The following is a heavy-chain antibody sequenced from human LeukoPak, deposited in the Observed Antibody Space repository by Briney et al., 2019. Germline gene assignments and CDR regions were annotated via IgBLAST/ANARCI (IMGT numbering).Heavy chain of an antibody. V-gene: IGHV3-21*01. D-gene: IGHD4-23*01. CDR3: ARTTTVVTDYFDY. J-gene: IGHJ4*02. CDR1: GFTFSSYS. CDR2: ISSSSSYI. Sequence: GRSLRLSCAASGFTFSSYSMNWVRQAPGKGLEWVSSISSSSSYIYYADSVKGRFTISRDNAKNSLYLQMNSLRAEDTAVYYCARTTTVVTDYFDYWGQGTLVTVSS.